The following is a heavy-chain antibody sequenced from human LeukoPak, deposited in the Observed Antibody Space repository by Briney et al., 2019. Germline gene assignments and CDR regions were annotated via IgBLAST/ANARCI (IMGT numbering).Heavy chain of an antibody. J-gene: IGHJ4*02. CDR2: IYPGDSDT. CDR1: GYSFTSYW. V-gene: IGHV5-51*01. CDR3: ARIYSYGYAVALYYFDY. D-gene: IGHD5-18*01. Sequence: GESLKISCKGSGYSFTSYWIGWVRQMPGKGLEWMGIIYPGDSDTRYSPSFQGQVTISADKSISTAYLQWSSLKASDTAMHYCARIYSYGYAVALYYFDYWGQGTLVTVSS.